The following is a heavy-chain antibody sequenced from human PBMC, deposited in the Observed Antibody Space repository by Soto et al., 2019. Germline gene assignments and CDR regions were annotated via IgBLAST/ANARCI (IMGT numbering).Heavy chain of an antibody. CDR2: INAGSGYT. CDR3: ARARFYGSGTFNYFDY. Sequence: QVQLVQSGAELKKPGASVKVSCEASGYTFTSHAIHWERQAPGQRLAWVGWINAGSGYTKYSQKFQDRVTITRDSSASAAYMELSSLSSDDTAVDYFARARFYGSGTFNYFDYWGQGTLVSVSS. V-gene: IGHV1-3*01. J-gene: IGHJ4*02. CDR1: GYTFTSHA. D-gene: IGHD3-10*01.